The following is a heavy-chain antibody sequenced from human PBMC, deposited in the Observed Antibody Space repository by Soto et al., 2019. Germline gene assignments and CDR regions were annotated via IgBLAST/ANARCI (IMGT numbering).Heavy chain of an antibody. Sequence: SQSLSLTCAISGASVSSNTASWNWIRQSPSRGLEWLGRTYFRSNWYNDYAVSVKSRIIINPDTSNNQFSLQLNSVTPEDTAVYFCAKGDNLGPKTGYAFDPWGQGIMVTVSS. V-gene: IGHV6-1*01. D-gene: IGHD5-12*01. CDR2: TYFRSNWYN. CDR3: AKGDNLGPKTGYAFDP. CDR1: GASVSSNTAS. J-gene: IGHJ5*02.